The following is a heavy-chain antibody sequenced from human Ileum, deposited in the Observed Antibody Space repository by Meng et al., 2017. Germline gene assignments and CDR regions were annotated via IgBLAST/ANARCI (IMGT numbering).Heavy chain of an antibody. CDR2: INAGNGDT. V-gene: IGHV1-3*01. CDR3: ARFSSGYFFGY. D-gene: IGHD3-22*01. Sequence: QLGQFGAEVKKPGASVKVSCKASGYTFSNYAMNWVRQAPGQRLEWMGWINAGNGDTKYSQKFQGRVTITRDTSASTGYMELSSLRSEDTAVYYCARFSSGYFFGYWGQGTLVTVSS. J-gene: IGHJ4*02. CDR1: GYTFSNYA.